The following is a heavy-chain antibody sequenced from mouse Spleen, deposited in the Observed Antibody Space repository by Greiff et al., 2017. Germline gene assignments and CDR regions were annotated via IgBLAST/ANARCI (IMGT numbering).Heavy chain of an antibody. Sequence: QVHVKQPGAELVMPGASVKLSCKASGYTFTSYWMHWVKQRPGQGLEWIGEIDPSDSYTNYNQKFKGKATLTVDKSSSTAYMQLSSLTSEDSAVYYCARGDGYYEVGAMDYWGQGTSVTVSS. D-gene: IGHD2-3*01. CDR2: IDPSDSYT. CDR3: ARGDGYYEVGAMDY. CDR1: GYTFTSYW. J-gene: IGHJ4*01. V-gene: IGHV1-69*01.